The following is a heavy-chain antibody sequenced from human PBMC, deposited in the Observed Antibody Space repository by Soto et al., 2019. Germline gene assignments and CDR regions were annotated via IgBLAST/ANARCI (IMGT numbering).Heavy chain of an antibody. Sequence: QVQLVQSGAEVQKPGASVKVSCKASGYTFTGYYMHWVRQAPGQGLEWMGWINPNSGGTNYAQKFQGWVTMTRDTSISTAYMELSRLRSDDTAVYYCARGLEYSSSTYYFDYWGQGTLVTVSS. D-gene: IGHD6-6*01. V-gene: IGHV1-2*04. CDR1: GYTFTGYY. CDR2: INPNSGGT. CDR3: ARGLEYSSSTYYFDY. J-gene: IGHJ4*02.